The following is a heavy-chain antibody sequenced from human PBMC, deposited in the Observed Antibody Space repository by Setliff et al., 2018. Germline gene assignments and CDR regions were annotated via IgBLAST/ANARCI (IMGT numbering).Heavy chain of an antibody. CDR1: GGPISSSSYY. CDR2: IYYSGST. CDR3: ASPGIAAGTLRHPDY. D-gene: IGHD6-13*01. Sequence: SETLSLTCTVSGGPISSSSYYWGWIRQPPGKGLEWIGSIYYSGSTYYNPSLKSRVTISVDTSKNQFSLKLSSVTAADTAVYYCASPGIAAGTLRHPDYWGQGTLVTVSS. J-gene: IGHJ4*02. V-gene: IGHV4-39*01.